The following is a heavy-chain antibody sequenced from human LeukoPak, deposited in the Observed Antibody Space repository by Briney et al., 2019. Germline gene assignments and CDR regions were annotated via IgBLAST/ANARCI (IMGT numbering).Heavy chain of an antibody. CDR2: IKQDGSEK. CDR1: GFTFSSYW. Sequence: PGGSLRLSCAASGFTFSSYWMSWVRQAPGKGLEWVANIKQDGSEKYYVDSVKGRFTISRDNAKNSLYLQMNSLRAEDTAVYYCAGRTRKLRFLESGPIPWGKGTTVTVSS. D-gene: IGHD3-3*01. CDR3: AGRTRKLRFLESGPIP. V-gene: IGHV3-7*01. J-gene: IGHJ6*04.